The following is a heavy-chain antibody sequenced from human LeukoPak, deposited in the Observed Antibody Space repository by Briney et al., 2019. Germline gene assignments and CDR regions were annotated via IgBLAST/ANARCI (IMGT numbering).Heavy chain of an antibody. J-gene: IGHJ4*02. CDR1: GGTFSSYA. V-gene: IGHV1-69*05. CDR3: AREDHETYYYDSSGYWWYY. CDR2: MIPIFGTA. D-gene: IGHD3-22*01. Sequence: SVKVSCKASGGTFSSYAISWVRQAPGQGLEWMGRMIPIFGTANYAQKFQGRVTITTDESTSTAYMEPSSLRSEDTAVYYCAREDHETYYYDSSGYWWYYWGQGTLVTVSS.